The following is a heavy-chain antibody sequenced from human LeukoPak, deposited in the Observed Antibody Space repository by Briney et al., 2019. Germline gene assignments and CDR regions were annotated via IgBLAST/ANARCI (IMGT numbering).Heavy chain of an antibody. J-gene: IGHJ3*02. D-gene: IGHD5-24*01. V-gene: IGHV3-23*01. Sequence: GGSLRLSCAASGFTFSSYAMSWVREAPGKGLEWVSAISGSGGSTYYADSVKGRFTISRDNSKNTLHLQMNSLRAEDTAVYYCASWVSDGYNSGAFDIWGQGTMVTVSS. CDR1: GFTFSSYA. CDR2: ISGSGGST. CDR3: ASWVSDGYNSGAFDI.